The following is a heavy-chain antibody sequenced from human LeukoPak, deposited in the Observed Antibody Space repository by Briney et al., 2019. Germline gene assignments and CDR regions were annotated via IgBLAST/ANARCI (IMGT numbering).Heavy chain of an antibody. Sequence: GRSLRLSCAASGFTFSSYAMHWVRQAPGKGLEWVAVISYDGSNKYYADSVKGRFTISRDNSKNTLYLQMNSLRAEDTAVYYCVGARGYYYYYYMDVWGKGTTVTVSS. V-gene: IGHV3-30*04. CDR2: ISYDGSNK. CDR1: GFTFSSYA. J-gene: IGHJ6*03. CDR3: VGARGYYYYYYMDV.